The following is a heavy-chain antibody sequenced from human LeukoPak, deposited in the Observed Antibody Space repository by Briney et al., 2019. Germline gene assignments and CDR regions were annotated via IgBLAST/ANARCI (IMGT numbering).Heavy chain of an antibody. V-gene: IGHV3-23*01. Sequence: PGAPLRLSCAASGFTFSSYAMSWVRQAPGKGLEWVSAISGSGGSTYYADSVKGRFTISRDNSKNTLYLQMNSLRAEDTAVYYCARRQPSYFDYWGQGTLVTVSS. CDR1: GFTFSSYA. CDR2: ISGSGGST. D-gene: IGHD1-1*01. CDR3: ARRQPSYFDY. J-gene: IGHJ4*02.